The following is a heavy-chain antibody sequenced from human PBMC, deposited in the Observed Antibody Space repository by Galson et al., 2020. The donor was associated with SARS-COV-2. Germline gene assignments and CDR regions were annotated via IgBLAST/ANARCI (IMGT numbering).Heavy chain of an antibody. V-gene: IGHV3-33*01. D-gene: IGHD6-13*01. CDR1: GFTFSSYG. CDR2: IWYDGSNK. CDR3: ATEYSSSWSVGVDY. J-gene: IGHJ4*02. Sequence: QLGESLKISCAASGFTFSSYGMHWVRQAPGKGLEWVAVIWYDGSNKYYADSVKGRFTISRDNSKNTLYLQMNSLRAEDTAVYYSATEYSSSWSVGVDYWGQGTLVTVSS.